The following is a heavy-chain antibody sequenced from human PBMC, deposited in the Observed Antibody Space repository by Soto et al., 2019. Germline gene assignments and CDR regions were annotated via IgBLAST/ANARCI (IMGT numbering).Heavy chain of an antibody. Sequence: GGSLTLSCAASGFTFSSYAMSWVRQAPGKGLEWVSAISTDGSVTTYADSVKGRFTISRDNAKSTLYLQMNSLRAEDTALYYRAKGRSYYYYYGVDVWGQGTTVTVSS. V-gene: IGHV3-23*01. CDR1: GFTFSSYA. CDR2: ISTDGSVT. J-gene: IGHJ6*02. CDR3: AKGRSYYYYYGVDV.